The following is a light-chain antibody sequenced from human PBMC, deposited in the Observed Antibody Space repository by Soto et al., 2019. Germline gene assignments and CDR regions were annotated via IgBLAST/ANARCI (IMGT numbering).Light chain of an antibody. CDR1: QSVNSNY. CDR2: GAS. J-gene: IGKJ3*01. V-gene: IGKV3-20*01. Sequence: EIVLTQSPGTLSVSPGERVTLSCRARQSVNSNYLAWYQQRPGQAPRLLIFGASYRPTGIPDRFSGSVSGTDFTLTISRLEPEDFAVYYCQQYSSSPPEFTFGPGTKVDSK. CDR3: QQYSSSPPEFT.